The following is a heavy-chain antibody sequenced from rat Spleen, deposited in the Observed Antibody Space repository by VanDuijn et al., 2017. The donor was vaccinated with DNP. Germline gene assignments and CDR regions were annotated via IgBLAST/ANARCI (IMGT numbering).Heavy chain of an antibody. J-gene: IGHJ2*01. D-gene: IGHD1-4*01. V-gene: IGHV5-25*01. CDR1: GFTFTNSY. CDR3: TRHDYPGYFYH. Sequence: EVQLVESGGGLVQAGRSMKLSCAALGFTFTNSYMAWVRQAPTMGLEWVASINTGGGITYYRDSVKGRFTISRDKAKTTLYLQMDSLRSEDTATYYCTRHDYPGYFYHWGQGVMVTVSS. CDR2: INTGGGIT.